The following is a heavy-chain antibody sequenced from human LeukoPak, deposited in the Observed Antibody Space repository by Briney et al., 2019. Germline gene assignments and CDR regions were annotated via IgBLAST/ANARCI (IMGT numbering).Heavy chain of an antibody. CDR2: IIPIFGTP. CDR1: GASFSSYA. Sequence: ASVKVSCKASGASFSSYAISWVRQAPGQGLEWMGRIIPIFGTPNYAQRFQGRVTITADIVSSTAYMEVNNLTSEDTAVYFCAKQGALRQDYYMDVWGSGTTVTVSS. CDR3: AKQGALRQDYYMDV. V-gene: IGHV1-69*06. J-gene: IGHJ6*03.